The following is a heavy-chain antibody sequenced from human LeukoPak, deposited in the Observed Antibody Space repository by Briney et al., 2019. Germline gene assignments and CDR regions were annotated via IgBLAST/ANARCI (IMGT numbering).Heavy chain of an antibody. D-gene: IGHD2-2*01. CDR1: GFTFSSYS. CDR3: ARDGEDIVVVPGDDAFDI. J-gene: IGHJ3*02. V-gene: IGHV3-21*01. CDR2: TSSSSYI. Sequence: GGSLRLSCAASGFTFSSYSMNWVRQAPGKGLEWVSSTSSSSYIYYADSVKGRFTTSRDNAKNSLYLQMNSLRAEDTAVYYCARDGEDIVVVPGDDAFDIWGQGTMVTVSS.